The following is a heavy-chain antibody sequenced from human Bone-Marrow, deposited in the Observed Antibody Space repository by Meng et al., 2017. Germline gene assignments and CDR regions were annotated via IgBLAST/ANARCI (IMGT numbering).Heavy chain of an antibody. CDR1: GFIFSDYS. CDR3: VRDNYGPDY. D-gene: IGHD3-10*01. CDR2: ITSSSSNI. Sequence: EVQVVESGGGLVKPGGSLRLSCAASGFIFSDYSMSWVRQAPGKGLEWVSSITSSSSNIEYADSVKGRFTISRDNAKNSLYLQMNSLRADDTAVYYCVRDNYGPDYWGQGTLVTVSS. V-gene: IGHV3-21*01. J-gene: IGHJ4*02.